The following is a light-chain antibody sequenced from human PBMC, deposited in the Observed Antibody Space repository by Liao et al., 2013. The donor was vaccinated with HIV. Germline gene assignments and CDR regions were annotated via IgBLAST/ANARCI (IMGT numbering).Light chain of an antibody. V-gene: IGLV3-21*01. CDR1: KVGNKN. CDR3: QVWDSTSDHPWV. Sequence: SDELTQPPSVSVSPGQTATITCSGEKVGNKNACWYQVKPGQAPVLVIYFDSDRPSGIPERFSGSSSGNTATLTISGVEAGDEADYYCQVWDSTSDHPWVFGGGTKLTVL. CDR2: FDS. J-gene: IGLJ3*02.